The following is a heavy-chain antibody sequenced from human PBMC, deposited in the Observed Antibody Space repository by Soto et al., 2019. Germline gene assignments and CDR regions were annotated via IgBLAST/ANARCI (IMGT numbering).Heavy chain of an antibody. CDR3: ARVAYQSLDN. V-gene: IGHV1-46*01. D-gene: IGHD3-16*01. CDR2: INPNDGGT. CDR1: GYTVTTHH. J-gene: IGHJ4*02. Sequence: ASVKVSCKASGYTVTTHHMHWVRQAPGQGLEWMGIINPNDGGTLYAQKFQGRVTMTRDTSTSIVYVELSSLTSEDTAVYYCARVAYQSLDNWGQGTLVTVS.